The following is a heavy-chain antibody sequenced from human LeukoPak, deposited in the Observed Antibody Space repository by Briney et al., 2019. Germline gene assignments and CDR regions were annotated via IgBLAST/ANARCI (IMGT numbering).Heavy chain of an antibody. CDR3: VRGAYSSSWLNFDY. CDR1: GFTFSSYG. V-gene: IGHV3-30*02. J-gene: IGHJ4*02. D-gene: IGHD6-13*01. CDR2: IRYDGSNK. Sequence: GGSLRLSCAASGFTFSSYGMHWVRQAPGKGLEWVAFIRYDGSNKYNADSVKGRFTISRDNSKNTLHLQMNSLRAEDTAVYYCVRGAYSSSWLNFDYWGQGTLVTVSS.